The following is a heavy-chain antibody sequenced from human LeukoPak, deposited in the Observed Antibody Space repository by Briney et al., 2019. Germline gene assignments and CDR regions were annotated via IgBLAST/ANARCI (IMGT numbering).Heavy chain of an antibody. Sequence: ASVKVSCKASGYTFSDHYMNWVRQAPGQGLEWMGWINPHSGGTNYAQKFQGRVTMTRDTSISTAYMELGRLRSDDTAVYYCAKGQTRRNYLSIVGARQASRDAFDIWGQGTMVTVSS. V-gene: IGHV1-2*02. J-gene: IGHJ3*02. D-gene: IGHD1-26*01. CDR3: AKGQTRRNYLSIVGARQASRDAFDI. CDR2: INPHSGGT. CDR1: GYTFSDHY.